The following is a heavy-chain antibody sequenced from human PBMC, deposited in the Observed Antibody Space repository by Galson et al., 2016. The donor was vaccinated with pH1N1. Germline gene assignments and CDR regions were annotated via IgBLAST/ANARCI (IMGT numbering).Heavy chain of an antibody. CDR2: IDWDDDK. V-gene: IGHV2-70*01. D-gene: IGHD4-17*01. CDR3: ARFLYGDYSGYFDY. Sequence: PALVKPTQTLTLTCSFSGFSLSTSGMCVSWIRQPPGKALEWLALIDWDDDKYYSTSLKTRLTNSKDTSKNQVVLTMTNMDPVDTATYYCARFLYGDYSGYFDYWGQGTLVTVSS. CDR1: GFSLSTSGMC. J-gene: IGHJ4*02.